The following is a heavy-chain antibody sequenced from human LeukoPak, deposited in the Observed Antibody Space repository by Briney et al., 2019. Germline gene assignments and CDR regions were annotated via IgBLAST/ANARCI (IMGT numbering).Heavy chain of an antibody. Sequence: GGSLRLSCVASGFTLNNFAMTWVRQAPGKGLEWVSSISRSSTYIYYADSVKGRFTISRDNAKNSLYLQMNSLRAEDTAVYYCARDTIVGADTYWGQGTVVTVSS. CDR3: ARDTIVGADTY. V-gene: IGHV3-21*01. CDR1: GFTLNNFA. J-gene: IGHJ4*02. D-gene: IGHD1-26*01. CDR2: ISRSSTYI.